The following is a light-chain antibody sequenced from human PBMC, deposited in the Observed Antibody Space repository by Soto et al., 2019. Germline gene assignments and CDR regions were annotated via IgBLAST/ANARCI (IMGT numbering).Light chain of an antibody. V-gene: IGKV1-39*01. CDR3: QQRYSAPLT. CDR1: QSISSN. Sequence: DIQMTKSTSSLSASVGDRVTITCRASQSISSNLNWYQQKPGKAPKLLIYAASSLQSGAPARFSGSGSGTDFTLTISGLQPEDLASYYCQQRYSAPLTFGPGTRLEI. CDR2: AAS. J-gene: IGKJ5*01.